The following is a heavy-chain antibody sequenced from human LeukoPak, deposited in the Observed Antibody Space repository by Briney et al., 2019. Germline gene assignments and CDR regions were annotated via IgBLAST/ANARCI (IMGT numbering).Heavy chain of an antibody. D-gene: IGHD1-14*01. CDR1: GYTFSGYY. J-gene: IGHJ4*02. Sequence: ASVKVSCKASGYTFSGYYIHWVRQAPGQGLEWMGWINPNSGDTKYAQKFQGWVTMTRDTSISTAYMELSRLTSDDTAVYYCASDRSYNKGPLDYWGQGTLVTVSS. CDR2: INPNSGDT. CDR3: ASDRSYNKGPLDY. V-gene: IGHV1-2*04.